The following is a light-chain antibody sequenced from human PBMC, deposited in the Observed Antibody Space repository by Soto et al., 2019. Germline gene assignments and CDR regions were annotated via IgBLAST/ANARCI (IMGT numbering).Light chain of an antibody. CDR2: GAS. J-gene: IGKJ1*01. CDR1: QIVSSSY. Sequence: EIVLTQSPGTLSLSPGEKATISCRASQIVSSSYLAWYQQKPGQAPRLLIYGASSRATGIPDRFSGSGSGTDFTFTISRLEPEDFAVYYCQQYGSSPWTFGQGTKVDIK. V-gene: IGKV3-20*01. CDR3: QQYGSSPWT.